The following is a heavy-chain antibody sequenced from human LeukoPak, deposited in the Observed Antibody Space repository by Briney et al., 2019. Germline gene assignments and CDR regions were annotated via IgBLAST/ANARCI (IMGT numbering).Heavy chain of an antibody. Sequence: ASVKVSCKASGYTFTSNYIHWVRQAPGQGLEWMGMIYPRDGSTSYAQKFQGRVTVTRDTSTSTVHMELSGLRSEDAAVYYCARDQEGFDYWGQGTLSPSPQ. CDR3: ARDQEGFDY. V-gene: IGHV1-46*01. J-gene: IGHJ4*02. CDR2: IYPRDGST. CDR1: GYTFTSNY.